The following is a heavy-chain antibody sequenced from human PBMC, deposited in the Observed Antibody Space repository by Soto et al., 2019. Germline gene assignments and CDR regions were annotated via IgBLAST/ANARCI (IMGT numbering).Heavy chain of an antibody. J-gene: IGHJ6*04. CDR2: IGDSGAST. Sequence: EVLLLESGGGLVQPGGSLRLSCEASGFSFSSFAMNWVRQAPGKGLEWVSAIGDSGASTYYADSVKGRFTISRDNSRNTLYLQPNSLRADYTSVYYCANGVELDVWGTGTTVTVSS. CDR1: GFSFSSFA. CDR3: ANGVELDV. V-gene: IGHV3-23*01. D-gene: IGHD1-26*01.